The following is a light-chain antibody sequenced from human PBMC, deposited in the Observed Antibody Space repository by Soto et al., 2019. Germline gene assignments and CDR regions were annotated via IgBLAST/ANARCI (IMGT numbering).Light chain of an antibody. CDR2: VAS. CDR1: QSVSSN. Sequence: EILMTQSPATLSVSPGERATLSCRASQSVSSNLALYQQKPGQAPRLLIYVASTRSTGIPARFSGSGSGTEVTLTISSLQSEDFAVYYCEQYNSWPTYTFGQGTKLEIK. J-gene: IGKJ2*01. CDR3: EQYNSWPTYT. V-gene: IGKV3-15*01.